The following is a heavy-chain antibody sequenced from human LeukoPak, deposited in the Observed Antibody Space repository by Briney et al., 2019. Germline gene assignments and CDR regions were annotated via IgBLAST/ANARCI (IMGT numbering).Heavy chain of an antibody. CDR1: GGTFSNYA. Sequence: SVKVSCKAPGGTFSNYAISWVRQAPGQGLEWMGGIIPILGTANYAPKFQDRVTISMDESTSTSFMELRSLRSEDTAVYYCANGNYYDRSGNHHRIYNWFDPWGQGTLVTVSS. CDR3: ANGNYYDRSGNHHRIYNWFDP. D-gene: IGHD3-22*01. V-gene: IGHV1-69*05. J-gene: IGHJ5*02. CDR2: IIPILGTA.